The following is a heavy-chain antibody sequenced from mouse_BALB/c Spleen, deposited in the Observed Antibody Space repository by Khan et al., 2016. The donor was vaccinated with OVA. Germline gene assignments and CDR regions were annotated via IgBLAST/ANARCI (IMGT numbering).Heavy chain of an antibody. CDR2: IYPSSGYT. J-gene: IGHJ2*01. CDR1: GYTFSTYW. V-gene: IGHV1-7*01. CDR3: AIERIDY. Sequence: VQLQQSGAELAKPGASVKMSCKASGYTFSTYWIHWVKQRPGQGLAWIGYIYPSSGYTYYNQRFNDKATLTADKSSSTAYMQLSSRTSEDAAVEYCAIERIDYWGQGTTLTVSS.